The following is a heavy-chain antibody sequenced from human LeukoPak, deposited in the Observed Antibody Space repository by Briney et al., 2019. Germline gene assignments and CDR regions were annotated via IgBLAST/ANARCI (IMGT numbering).Heavy chain of an antibody. D-gene: IGHD5-18*01. CDR3: AKAWFRYSYGYFDY. CDR1: GFTFSSYA. V-gene: IGHV3-23*01. J-gene: IGHJ4*02. Sequence: GGSLRLSCAASGFTFSSYAMSWVSQAPGKGLEWVSAISGSGGSTYYADSVKGRFTISRDNSKNTLYLQMNSLRAEDTAVYYCAKAWFRYSYGYFDYWGQGTLVTVSS. CDR2: ISGSGGST.